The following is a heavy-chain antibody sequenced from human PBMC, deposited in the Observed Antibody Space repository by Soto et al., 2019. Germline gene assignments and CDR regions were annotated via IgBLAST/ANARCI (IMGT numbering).Heavy chain of an antibody. Sequence: SETLSLTCAVYGGSFSGYYWSWIRQPPGKGLEWIGEINHSGRTNYNPSLKSRVTISVDTSKNQYSLKLSSVTAADTAVYYCARGQRRLSSRDDAFYIWGQGTMVTVSS. CDR3: ARGQRRLSSRDDAFYI. V-gene: IGHV4-34*01. D-gene: IGHD6-25*01. CDR1: GGSFSGYY. J-gene: IGHJ3*02. CDR2: INHSGRT.